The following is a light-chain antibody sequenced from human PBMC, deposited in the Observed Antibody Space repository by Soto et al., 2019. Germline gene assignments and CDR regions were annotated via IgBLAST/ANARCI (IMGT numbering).Light chain of an antibody. V-gene: IGLV4-69*01. CDR3: QTWGTGIHVV. CDR2: LNSDGSH. J-gene: IGLJ2*01. CDR1: SGHSSYA. Sequence: QLVLTQSPSASASLGASVKLTCTLSSGHSSYAIAWHQQQPEKGPRYLMKLNSDGSHSKGDGFPDRFSGSSSGAERYLTISSLQSEDEADYYCQTWGTGIHVVFGGGTKLTV.